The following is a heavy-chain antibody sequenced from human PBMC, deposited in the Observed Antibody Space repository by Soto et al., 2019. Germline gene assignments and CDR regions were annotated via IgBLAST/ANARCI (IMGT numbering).Heavy chain of an antibody. D-gene: IGHD1-26*01. CDR2: IYYSGST. V-gene: IGHV4-30-4*01. J-gene: IGHJ4*02. Sequence: QVQLQESGPGLVKPSQTLSLTCTVSGGSISSGDYYWSWIRQPPGKGLEWIGYIYYSGSTYYNPSLKSRVTISVDTSKNQFSLKLSSVTVEDTAGYYWGSSKGGSYFDYWGQGTLVTVSS. CDR1: GGSISSGDYY. CDR3: GSSKGGSYFDY.